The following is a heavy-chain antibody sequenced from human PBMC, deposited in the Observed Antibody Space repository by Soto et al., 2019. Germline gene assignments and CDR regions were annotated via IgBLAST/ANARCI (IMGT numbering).Heavy chain of an antibody. V-gene: IGHV3-21*01. D-gene: IGHD6-13*01. Sequence: EVQLVESGGGLVKPGGSLRLSCAASGFTFSSYSMNWVRQAPGKGLEWVSSISSSSSYIYYADSVKGRFTISRDNAKNSLYLQMTSLRAEDTAVYYCARDMGIAAAGFDYWGQGTLVTVSS. J-gene: IGHJ4*02. CDR2: ISSSSSYI. CDR3: ARDMGIAAAGFDY. CDR1: GFTFSSYS.